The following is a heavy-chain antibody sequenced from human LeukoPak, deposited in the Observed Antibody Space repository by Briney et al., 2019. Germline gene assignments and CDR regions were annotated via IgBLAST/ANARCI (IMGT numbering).Heavy chain of an antibody. D-gene: IGHD3-9*01. CDR2: IYSGGST. Sequence: GGSLRLSCAASGFTVSSNYMSWVRQAPGKGLEWVSVIYSGGSTYYADSVKGRFTISRDNSKNTLYLQMNSLRAEDTAVYYCARVGHIGRYFDWLLPPTTRYYFDYWGQGTLVTVSS. V-gene: IGHV3-66*01. J-gene: IGHJ4*02. CDR1: GFTVSSNY. CDR3: ARVGHIGRYFDWLLPPTTRYYFDY.